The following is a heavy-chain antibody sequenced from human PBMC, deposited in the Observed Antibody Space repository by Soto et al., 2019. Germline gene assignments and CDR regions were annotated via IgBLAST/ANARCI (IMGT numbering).Heavy chain of an antibody. V-gene: IGHV1-18*01. CDR2: ISACNGNT. CDR3: AGDRSGFEPFYGMDV. CDR1: GYTFTSYG. J-gene: IGHJ6*02. D-gene: IGHD3-22*01. Sequence: QVQLVQSGAEVKKPGASVKVSCKASGYTFTSYGISWERQAPGQGLEWVGWISACNGNTTYAQKLRGTVTTTTATSTSTAYMELRSLRSDDTAVYYCAGDRSGFEPFYGMDVWGQGTTVTVSS.